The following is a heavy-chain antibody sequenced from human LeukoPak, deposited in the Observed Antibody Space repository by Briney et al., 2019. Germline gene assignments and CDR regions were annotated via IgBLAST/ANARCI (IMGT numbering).Heavy chain of an antibody. CDR2: INTDGSST. J-gene: IGHJ4*02. Sequence: GGSLRLSCAASGFTSSTYWMHWVRQAPGKGLVWVSRINTDGSSTDYADSVKGRFTISRDNAKNTLYLQMNSLRAEDTAVYYCASRACSSTSCYYYWGQGTLVTVSS. D-gene: IGHD2-2*01. V-gene: IGHV3-74*01. CDR3: ASRACSSTSCYYY. CDR1: GFTSSTYW.